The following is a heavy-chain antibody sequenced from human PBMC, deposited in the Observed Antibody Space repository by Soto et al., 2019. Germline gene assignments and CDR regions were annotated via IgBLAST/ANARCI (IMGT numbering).Heavy chain of an antibody. J-gene: IGHJ4*02. V-gene: IGHV3-21*01. CDR3: VRARSTDSRSDY. Sequence: GGSLRLSCADSRFTFSLYSMIWVRQAPGKGLEWVASITSGSSYIDYEDSLKGRFTISRDNAKNSLFLQLDSLRAEDTAVYFCVRARSTDSRSDYWGQGTLVTVSS. CDR2: ITSGSSYI. D-gene: IGHD3-22*01. CDR1: RFTFSLYS.